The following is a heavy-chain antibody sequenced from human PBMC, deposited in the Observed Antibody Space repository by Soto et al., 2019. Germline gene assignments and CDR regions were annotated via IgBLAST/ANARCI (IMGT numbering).Heavy chain of an antibody. D-gene: IGHD4-17*01. J-gene: IGHJ4*02. Sequence: QVHLVESGGGVVQPGTSLRLSCAASGLTFSRYGMHWIRQAPGKGLEWVAIIWFDGSNKNYADSVKGRFTISRDNSKNTLYLEMNSLRAEDTAVYYCASVNGDYVFDYWGQGTQVTVSS. CDR1: GLTFSRYG. CDR3: ASVNGDYVFDY. CDR2: IWFDGSNK. V-gene: IGHV3-33*01.